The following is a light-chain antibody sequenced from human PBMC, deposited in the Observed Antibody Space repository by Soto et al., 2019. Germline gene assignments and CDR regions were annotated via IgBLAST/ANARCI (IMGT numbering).Light chain of an antibody. CDR1: QDILYKSKNKNY. CDR2: LAT. J-gene: IGKJ4*01. CDR3: MQALQTPFT. Sequence: DIVMTQSPDSLGMSLGERATINCKSSQDILYKSKNKNYLAWYLQKPGQSPQLLISLATNRASGVPDRFSGSGSGTDFTLKISRVEAEDVGVYYCMQALQTPFTFGGGTKVDIK. V-gene: IGKV2-28*01.